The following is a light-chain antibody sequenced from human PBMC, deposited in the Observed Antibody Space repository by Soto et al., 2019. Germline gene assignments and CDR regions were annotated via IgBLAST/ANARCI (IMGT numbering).Light chain of an antibody. CDR1: RSNNGAGYD. CDR3: QSYDSSLSAHVV. Sequence: QSVLTQPPSVSGAPGQRVTISCTGSRSNNGAGYDVHWYQQLPGTAPKVLIYGNTNRPSGVPDRFSGSKSGTTASLAITGLQAEDEADYYCQSYDSSLSAHVVFGGGTKLTVL. CDR2: GNT. J-gene: IGLJ2*01. V-gene: IGLV1-40*01.